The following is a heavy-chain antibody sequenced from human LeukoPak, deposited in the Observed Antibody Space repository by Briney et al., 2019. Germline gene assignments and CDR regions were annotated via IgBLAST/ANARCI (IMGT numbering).Heavy chain of an antibody. CDR2: MNPNSGNT. J-gene: IGHJ6*02. CDR3: ARVRPGGARYGMDV. V-gene: IGHV1-8*01. D-gene: IGHD3-10*01. CDR1: GYTFTSYD. Sequence: ASVKVSCKASGYTFTSYDINWVRQATGQGLEWMGWMNPNSGNTGYAQKFQGRVTMTRNTSISTAYMEISSLRSEDTAVYYCARVRPGGARYGMDVWGQGTTVTVSS.